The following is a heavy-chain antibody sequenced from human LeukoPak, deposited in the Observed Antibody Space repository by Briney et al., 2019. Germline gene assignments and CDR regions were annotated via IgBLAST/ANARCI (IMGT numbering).Heavy chain of an antibody. V-gene: IGHV1-2*02. CDR1: GYTFTGYY. Sequence: ASVKVSCKASGYTFTGYYMHWVRQASGQGLEWMGWINPNSGGTNYAQKFQGRVTMTRDTSISTAYMELSRLRSDDTAVYYCARVKGIVYYDFWSGSPGFDYWGQGTLVTVSS. CDR2: INPNSGGT. D-gene: IGHD3-3*01. J-gene: IGHJ4*02. CDR3: ARVKGIVYYDFWSGSPGFDY.